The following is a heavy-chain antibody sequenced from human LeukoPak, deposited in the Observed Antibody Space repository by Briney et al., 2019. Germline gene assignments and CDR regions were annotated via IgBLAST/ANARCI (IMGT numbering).Heavy chain of an antibody. J-gene: IGHJ4*02. CDR1: GFTFSSYG. Sequence: GGSLRLSCAASGFTFSSYGMHWVRQAPGKGLEWVAFIRYDGSNKYYADSKNTLYLQMNSLRAEDTAVYYCARDDILTGYPTPFDYWGQGTLVTVSS. D-gene: IGHD3-9*01. CDR3: ARDDILTGYPTPFDY. CDR2: IRYDGSNK. V-gene: IGHV3-30*02.